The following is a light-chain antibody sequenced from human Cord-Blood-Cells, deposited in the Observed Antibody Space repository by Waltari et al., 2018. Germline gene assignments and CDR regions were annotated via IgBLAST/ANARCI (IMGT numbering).Light chain of an antibody. CDR1: QSVSSY. CDR3: QQRSNWPPWT. Sequence: EIVLTQSPATLSLSPGERATLPCRASQSVSSYLAWYQQKPGQAPRLLIYDASNRATGIPARFSGSGSGTDFTLTISSLEPEDFAVYYGQQRSNWPPWTFGQGTKVEIK. V-gene: IGKV3-11*01. J-gene: IGKJ1*01. CDR2: DAS.